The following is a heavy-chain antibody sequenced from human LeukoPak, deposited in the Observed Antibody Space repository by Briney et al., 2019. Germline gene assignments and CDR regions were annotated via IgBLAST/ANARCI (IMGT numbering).Heavy chain of an antibody. CDR1: GYRFTSYD. CDR2: MTPSSGSA. D-gene: IGHD6-6*01. Sequence: ASVKVSCKTSGYRFTSYDISWARQATGQGLQWMGRMTPSSGSAEYAQRFQGRVTLTRDTASGTVYLELRSLSADDTAIYYCAREGPLFVLDYWGQGTRVAVSS. J-gene: IGHJ4*02. V-gene: IGHV1-8*01. CDR3: AREGPLFVLDY.